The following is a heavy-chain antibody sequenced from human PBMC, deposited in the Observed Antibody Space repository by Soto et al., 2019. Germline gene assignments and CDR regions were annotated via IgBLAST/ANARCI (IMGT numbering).Heavy chain of an antibody. V-gene: IGHV5-51*01. CDR1: GYRFTIYW. J-gene: IGHJ4*02. CDR2: IYPGDSDT. D-gene: IGHD2-21*01. Sequence: GESLKISCKDPGYRFTIYWIAWVRQMPGKGLEWMGIIYPGDSDTRYSPSFQGQVTISADKSTSSAFMQWSSLKASDTAMYYCARVSIQLGEFRPSDYWGQGNLVTVSS. CDR3: ARVSIQLGEFRPSDY.